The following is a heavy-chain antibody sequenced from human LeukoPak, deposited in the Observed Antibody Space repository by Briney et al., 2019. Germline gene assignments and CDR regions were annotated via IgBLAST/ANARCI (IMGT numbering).Heavy chain of an antibody. J-gene: IGHJ5*02. CDR3: ARHGSYYFWFDP. CDR1: GGSISSSTYF. V-gene: IGHV4-39*01. CDR2: IFNSGTT. Sequence: SETLSLTCTVSGGSISSSTYFWGWIRQPPGKGLEWIGSIFNSGTTYCNPSLKSRVTISVDTSKNQFSLKLKSVTAADTAVYYCARHGSYYFWFDPWGQGTLVTVSS. D-gene: IGHD1-26*01.